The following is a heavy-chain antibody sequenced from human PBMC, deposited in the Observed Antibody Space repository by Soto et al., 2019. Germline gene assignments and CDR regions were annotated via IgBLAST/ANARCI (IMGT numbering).Heavy chain of an antibody. Sequence: PGGSLRLSCAASGFTFSFHGMHWVRQAPGKGLEWVAVIWYDGSDKYYADSVKGRFIISRDNSKNTLHLQMNSLRAEDTAVYYCARDRHGSGWYGVDYWGQGTLVTVSS. V-gene: IGHV3-33*01. D-gene: IGHD6-19*01. CDR3: ARDRHGSGWYGVDY. J-gene: IGHJ4*02. CDR1: GFTFSFHG. CDR2: IWYDGSDK.